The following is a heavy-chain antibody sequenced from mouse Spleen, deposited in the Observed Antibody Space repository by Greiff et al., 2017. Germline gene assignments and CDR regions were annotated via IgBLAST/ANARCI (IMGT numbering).Heavy chain of an antibody. CDR2: IYPGSGST. D-gene: IGHD2-14*01. Sequence: VQLQQPGAELVKPGASVKMSCKASGYTFTSYWITWVKQRPGQGLEWIGDIYPGSGSTNYNEKFKSKATLTVDTSSSTAYMQLSSLTSEDSAVYYCARVGTYYRYGVDYWGQGTTLTVSS. CDR3: ARVGTYYRYGVDY. V-gene: IGHV1-55*01. CDR1: GYTFTSYW. J-gene: IGHJ2*01.